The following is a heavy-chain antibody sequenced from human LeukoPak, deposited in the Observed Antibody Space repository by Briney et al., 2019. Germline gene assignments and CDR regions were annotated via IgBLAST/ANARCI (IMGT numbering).Heavy chain of an antibody. CDR3: ARVRYNYGDSDY. D-gene: IGHD5-18*01. Sequence: KPSETLSLTCAVSGYSISSGYYWGWIRQPPGKGLEWIGTIYHNGNTYYNPSLKSRVTISVDTSKNQFSLKLSSVTAADTAVYYCARVRYNYGDSDYWGQETLVTVSS. J-gene: IGHJ4*02. CDR2: IYHNGNT. CDR1: GYSISSGYY. V-gene: IGHV4-38-2*01.